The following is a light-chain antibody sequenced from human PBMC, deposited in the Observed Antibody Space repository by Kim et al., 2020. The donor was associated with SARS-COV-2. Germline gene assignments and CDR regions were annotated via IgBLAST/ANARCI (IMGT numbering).Light chain of an antibody. CDR2: AAS. V-gene: IGKV1-5*01. CDR3: QQYDSYPCT. Sequence: SASVGDRVTITCRASQSISTWLAWYQQKPGKAPQLLIYAASTLEAGVPARFSGSGSGTEFTLTISSLQPDDLGSYYCQQYDSYPCTFGQGTKLEI. J-gene: IGKJ2*02. CDR1: QSISTW.